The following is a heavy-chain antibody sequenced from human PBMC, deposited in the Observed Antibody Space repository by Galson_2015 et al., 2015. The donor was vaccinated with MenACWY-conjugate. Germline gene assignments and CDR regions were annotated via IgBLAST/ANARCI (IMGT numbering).Heavy chain of an antibody. CDR2: IRDSGTST. V-gene: IGHV3-23*01. CDR3: ANRTISVGNYGMDV. CDR1: GFTFSSYA. J-gene: IGHJ6*02. D-gene: IGHD1-26*01. Sequence: SLRLSCAASGFTFSSYAMSWVRQAPGKGLEWVSTIRDSGTSTYYADSVKGRFTISRDNSKNTLYLQMNSLRAEDTAVYYCANRTISVGNYGMDVWGQGTTVTVSS.